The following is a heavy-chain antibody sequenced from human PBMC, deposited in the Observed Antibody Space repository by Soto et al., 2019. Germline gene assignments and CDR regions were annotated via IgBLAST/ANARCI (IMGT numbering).Heavy chain of an antibody. D-gene: IGHD6-13*01. CDR3: ARTSVSMVGIAAAGTNFDY. CDR2: IYTSGST. Sequence: SETLSLTFTVSGGSISSYYWSWIRQPAGKGLEWIGRIYTSGSTNYNPSLKSRVTMPVDTSKNQFSLKLSSVTAADTAVYYCARTSVSMVGIAAAGTNFDYWGQGTLVTVSS. V-gene: IGHV4-4*07. J-gene: IGHJ4*02. CDR1: GGSISSYY.